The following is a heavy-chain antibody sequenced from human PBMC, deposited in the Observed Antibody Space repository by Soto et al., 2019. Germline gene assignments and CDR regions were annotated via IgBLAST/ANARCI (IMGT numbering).Heavy chain of an antibody. CDR2: ISGRGGST. CDR3: AKDRWSYFDY. CDR1: GFTFSSYA. Sequence: GGSLRLSCAASGFTFSSYAMSWVRQAPGKGLEWVSAISGRGGSTYYADSVKGRFTISRDNSKNTLYLQLNSLRAEDTAVYYCAKDRWSYFDYWGQGTLVTVSS. V-gene: IGHV3-23*01. J-gene: IGHJ4*02. D-gene: IGHD2-15*01.